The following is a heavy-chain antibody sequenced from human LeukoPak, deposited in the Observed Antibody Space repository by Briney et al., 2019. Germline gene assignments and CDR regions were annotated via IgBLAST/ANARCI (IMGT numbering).Heavy chain of an antibody. CDR1: GGTFSSYA. V-gene: IGHV1-2*06. CDR3: AREVCTNGVCFGGYFDY. J-gene: IGHJ4*02. Sequence: ASVKVSCKASGGTFSSYAISWVRQAPGQGLEWMGRINPNSGGTNYAQKLQGRVTMTRDTSISTAYMELSRLRFDDTAVYYCAREVCTNGVCFGGYFDYWGQGTLVTVSS. D-gene: IGHD2-8*01. CDR2: INPNSGGT.